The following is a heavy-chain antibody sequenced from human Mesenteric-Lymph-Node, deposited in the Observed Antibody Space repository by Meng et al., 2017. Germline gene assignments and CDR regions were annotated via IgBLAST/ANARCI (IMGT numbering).Heavy chain of an antibody. V-gene: IGHV3-48*03. CDR2: ISSSGSTI. J-gene: IGHJ4*02. D-gene: IGHD4-17*01. CDR3: AKSGGDYTRGFDY. Sequence: GGSLRLSCAASGFTFSSYEMNWVRQAPGKGLEWVSYISSSGSTIYYADSVKGRFTISRDNAKNSLYLQMNSLRAEDTARYYCAKSGGDYTRGFDYWGQGTLVTVSS. CDR1: GFTFSSYE.